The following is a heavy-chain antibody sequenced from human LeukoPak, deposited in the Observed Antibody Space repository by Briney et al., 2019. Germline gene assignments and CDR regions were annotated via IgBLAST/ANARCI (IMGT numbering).Heavy chain of an antibody. CDR1: GGSFSGYY. J-gene: IGHJ3*02. V-gene: IGHV4-34*01. Sequence: SETLSLTCAVYGGSFSGYYWSWIRQPPWKGLEWIGEINHSGSTNYNPSLKSRVTISVDTSKNQFSLKLSSVTAADTAVYYCARFTAAGTEDAFDIWGQGTMVTVSS. CDR3: ARFTAAGTEDAFDI. D-gene: IGHD6-13*01. CDR2: INHSGST.